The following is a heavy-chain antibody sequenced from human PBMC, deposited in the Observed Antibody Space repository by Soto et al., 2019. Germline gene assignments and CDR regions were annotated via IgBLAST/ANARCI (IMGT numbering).Heavy chain of an antibody. CDR1: GFDFSSYA. V-gene: IGHV3-23*01. CDR3: AKDRRISGSYPAFDH. D-gene: IGHD1-26*01. Sequence: GGSLRLSCAASGFDFSSYAMSWVRQAPGKGLEWVSSISGSGDRAFYADSVKGRFTISRDSSKNTLYLQMNTLRAEDTAVYYCAKDRRISGSYPAFDHWGQGILVTVS. J-gene: IGHJ4*02. CDR2: ISGSGDRA.